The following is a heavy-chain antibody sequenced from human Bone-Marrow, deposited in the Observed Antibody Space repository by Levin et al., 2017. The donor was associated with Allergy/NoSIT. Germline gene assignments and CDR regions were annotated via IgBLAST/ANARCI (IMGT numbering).Heavy chain of an antibody. Sequence: GGSLRLSCVGSGFTFSSDAIHWVRQAPGKGLEWVAVVSFDGSQRYYGDSVKGRFSISRDNSKDTVYLQMNSLRPEDTALYYCAKARGDVPFDSWGQGTVVTVSS. CDR2: VSFDGSQR. V-gene: IGHV3-33*05. CDR1: GFTFSSDA. CDR3: AKARGDVPFDS. J-gene: IGHJ4*02.